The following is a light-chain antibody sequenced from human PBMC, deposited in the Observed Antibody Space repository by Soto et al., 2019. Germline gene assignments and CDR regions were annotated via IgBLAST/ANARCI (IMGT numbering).Light chain of an antibody. CDR2: AAS. CDR3: QQLNSYPPF. V-gene: IGKV1-9*01. J-gene: IGKJ3*01. Sequence: DIQLTQSPSFLSASVGDRVTITCRASQGISSYLAWHQQKPGKAPKLLIYAASTLQSGVPSRFSGSGSGTEFTLTISSLQPEDFATYYCQQLNSYPPFFGPGTKVDIK. CDR1: QGISSY.